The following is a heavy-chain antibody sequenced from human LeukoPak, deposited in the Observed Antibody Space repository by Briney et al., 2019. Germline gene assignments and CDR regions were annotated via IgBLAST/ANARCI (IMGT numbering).Heavy chain of an antibody. V-gene: IGHV1-18*01. CDR2: ISAYNGNT. CDR1: GYTFTSYG. CDR3: ARERRVTPSYYYYGMDV. J-gene: IGHJ6*02. Sequence: ASVKVSCKASGYTFTSYGISWVRQAPGQGLEWMGWISAYNGNTNYAPKLQGRVTMTTDTSTSTAYMELRSLRSDDTAVYYCARERRVTPSYYYYGMDVWGQGTTVTVSS. D-gene: IGHD4-23*01.